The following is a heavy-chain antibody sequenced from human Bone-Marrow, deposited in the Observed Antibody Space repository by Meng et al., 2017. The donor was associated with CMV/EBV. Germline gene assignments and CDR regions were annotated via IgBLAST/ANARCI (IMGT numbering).Heavy chain of an antibody. J-gene: IGHJ6*02. CDR2: IYYSGST. V-gene: IGHV4-61*01. CDR1: GGSVSSGSYY. Sequence: GSLRLSCTVSGGSVSSGSYYWSWIRQPPGKGLEWIGYIYYSGSTNYNPSLKSRVTISVDTSKNQFSLKLSSVTAADTAVYYCARLSYGEHYYYGMDVWGQGTTVTVSS. CDR3: ARLSYGEHYYYGMDV. D-gene: IGHD4-17*01.